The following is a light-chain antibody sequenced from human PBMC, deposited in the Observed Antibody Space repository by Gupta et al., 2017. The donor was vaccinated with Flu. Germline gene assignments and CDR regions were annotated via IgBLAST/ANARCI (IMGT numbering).Light chain of an antibody. J-gene: IGLJ3*02. V-gene: IGLV7-46*01. CDR1: TGAVTSGHY. Sequence: GTVTRTCGSSTGAVTSGHYPYGVQQKPGQAHRTLIYDTNNKQAWTPARFSGSILGGKAALTLSGAQTEDEAEYHCLLSYSAGRVFGGGTKLTVL. CDR2: DTN. CDR3: LLSYSAGRV.